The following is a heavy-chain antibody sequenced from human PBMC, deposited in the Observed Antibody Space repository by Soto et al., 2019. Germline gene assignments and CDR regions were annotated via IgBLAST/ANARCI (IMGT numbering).Heavy chain of an antibody. CDR3: ATSYYYDSGGYLYYFDY. CDR1: GFTFSSYA. Sequence: GGSLRLSCAASGFTFSSYAMSCGRQAPGKGLEWVSAVSGSGGSTYYADSVKGRFTISRDNSKNTLYLQMNSLRAEDTAVYYCATSYYYDSGGYLYYFDYWGPGTLVTV. J-gene: IGHJ4*02. CDR2: VSGSGGST. D-gene: IGHD3-22*01. V-gene: IGHV3-23*01.